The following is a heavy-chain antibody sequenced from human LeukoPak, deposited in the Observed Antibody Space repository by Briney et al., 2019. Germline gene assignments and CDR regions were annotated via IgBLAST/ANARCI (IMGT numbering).Heavy chain of an antibody. D-gene: IGHD6-13*01. J-gene: IGHJ4*02. Sequence: PSGTLSLICAVSGGSISSNNWWSWVRQPPGKGLEWIGEIYHSGTTNYNSSLKSRVTISVDKPKNQFSLKLSSVTAADTAIYYCARHGSSWYRDWGQGTLVTVSS. V-gene: IGHV4-4*02. CDR3: ARHGSSWYRD. CDR1: GGSISSNNW. CDR2: IYHSGTT.